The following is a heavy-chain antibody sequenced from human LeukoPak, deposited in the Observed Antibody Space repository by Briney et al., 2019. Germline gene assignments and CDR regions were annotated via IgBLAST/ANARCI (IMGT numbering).Heavy chain of an antibody. D-gene: IGHD6-6*01. CDR1: GLTVSSYW. Sequence: GGGLPLSCVPSGLTVSSYWMRWVGQAAGKELAWVANIKQDGSEKDYVDSVKGRFTISRDNAKNSLYLQMNSLTAEDTAVYYCARESFAARWDWGQGTLVTVSS. V-gene: IGHV3-7*01. J-gene: IGHJ4*02. CDR3: ARESFAARWD. CDR2: IKQDGSEK.